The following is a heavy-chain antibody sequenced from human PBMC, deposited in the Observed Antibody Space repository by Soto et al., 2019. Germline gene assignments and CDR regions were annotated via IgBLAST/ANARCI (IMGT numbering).Heavy chain of an antibody. J-gene: IGHJ4*02. D-gene: IGHD3-10*01. CDR2: INSNGGST. CDR1: GFTFSGYG. Sequence: EVPLVESGGGLVQPGGSLRLSCAASGFTFSGYGMHWVRQAPGRGLEYVSGINSNGGSTYYANSVKGRFTISRDNSRNTLYLQMGSLRAEDMAVYYCARDASLRFGELFHSDYWGKGTLVTVSS. CDR3: ARDASLRFGELFHSDY. V-gene: IGHV3-64*01.